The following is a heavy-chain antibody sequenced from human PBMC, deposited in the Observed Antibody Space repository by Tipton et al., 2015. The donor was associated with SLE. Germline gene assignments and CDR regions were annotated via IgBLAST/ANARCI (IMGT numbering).Heavy chain of an antibody. J-gene: IGHJ4*02. CDR1: GFTFDDYG. CDR2: IHTSGIT. Sequence: LRLSCAASGFTFDDYGMSWIRQPAGKGLEWIAHIHTSGITKYNPSLKSRVTISGDTSKNQFSLNLTSVTAADTAVYYCATDRSPYYFDSWGQGALVTVSS. V-gene: IGHV4-4*07. CDR3: ATDRSPYYFDS.